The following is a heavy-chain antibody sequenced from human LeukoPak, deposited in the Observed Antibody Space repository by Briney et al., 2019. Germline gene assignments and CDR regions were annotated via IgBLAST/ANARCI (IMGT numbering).Heavy chain of an antibody. J-gene: IGHJ4*02. CDR2: MDGGGSAT. V-gene: IGHV3-7*03. CDR1: GFTFSGYP. D-gene: IGHD2-8*01. CDR3: ANEEWYRFDY. Sequence: PGKSLRLSCAASGFTFSGYPIHWVRQAPGKGLEWVATMDGGGSATYYVDSVKGRFTITRDNAKNSLFLQMNSLRAEDTALYYCANEEWYRFDYWGQGTLVTVPS.